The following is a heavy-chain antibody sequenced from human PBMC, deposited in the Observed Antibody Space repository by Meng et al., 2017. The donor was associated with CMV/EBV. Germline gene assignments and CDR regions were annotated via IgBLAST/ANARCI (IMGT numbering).Heavy chain of an antibody. Sequence: GQGARFGDGGRKPGASRLVTSKASASIFTRYGISVVLQATAQGLEWMGWISAYNGNTNYAQKLQGRVTMTTHTSTSTAYMELRSMRSDDTAVYYCARVMLHYYDSSGYFDYWGQGTLVPSPQ. CDR1: ASIFTRYG. CDR2: ISAYNGNT. CDR3: ARVMLHYYDSSGYFDY. J-gene: IGHJ4*02. V-gene: IGHV1-18*01. D-gene: IGHD3-22*01.